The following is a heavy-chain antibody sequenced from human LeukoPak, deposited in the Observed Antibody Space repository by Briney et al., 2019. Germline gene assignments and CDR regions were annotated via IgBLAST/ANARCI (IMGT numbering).Heavy chain of an antibody. CDR2: INHSGST. D-gene: IGHD3-10*01. Sequence: SETLSLTCAVYGGSFSGYYWSWIRQPPGKGLEWIGEINHSGSTNYNPSLKSRVTISVDTSKNQFSLKLSSVTAADTAVYYCARAPFYGSGSYPHWFDPWGQGTLVTVSS. J-gene: IGHJ5*02. CDR1: GGSFSGYY. CDR3: ARAPFYGSGSYPHWFDP. V-gene: IGHV4-34*01.